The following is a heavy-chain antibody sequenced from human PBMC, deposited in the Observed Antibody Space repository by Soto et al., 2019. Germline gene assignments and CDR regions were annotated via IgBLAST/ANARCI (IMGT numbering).Heavy chain of an antibody. CDR1: GFTFSSYS. V-gene: IGHV3-23*01. CDR2: IIQDGTT. Sequence: EVQLLESGGGLVQPGGSLRLSCAASGFTFSSYSMAWVRQAPGRGPEWVSGIIQDGTTYDADSVKGRFTISRDHSRNSVYLQMITLRGEDTAVYYCAKDLRPDGVWDFDSWGQGPLVTVSS. J-gene: IGHJ4*02. CDR3: AKDLRPDGVWDFDS. D-gene: IGHD4-17*01.